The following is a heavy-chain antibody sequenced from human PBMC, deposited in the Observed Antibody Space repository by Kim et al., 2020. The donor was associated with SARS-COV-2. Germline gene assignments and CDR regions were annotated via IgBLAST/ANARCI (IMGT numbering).Heavy chain of an antibody. D-gene: IGHD1-26*01. Sequence: SETLSLTCAVYGGSFSGYYWSWIRQPPGKGLEWIGEINHSGSTNYNPSLKSRVTISVDTSKNQFSLKLSSVTAADTAVYYCASGSYLDGSTGYYYVMDVWGQGTTVTVSS. CDR3: ASGSYLDGSTGYYYVMDV. V-gene: IGHV4-34*01. J-gene: IGHJ6*02. CDR1: GGSFSGYY. CDR2: INHSGST.